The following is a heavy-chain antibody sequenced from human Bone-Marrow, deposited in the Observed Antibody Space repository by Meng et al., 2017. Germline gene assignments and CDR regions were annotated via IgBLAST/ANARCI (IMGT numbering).Heavy chain of an antibody. D-gene: IGHD6-6*01. CDR1: GGSFSGYY. Sequence: QVQLQPWGAGLLKPSEPLSLTCAVYGGSFSGYYWSWFRQPPGKGLEWIGEINHSGSTNYNPSLKSRVTISVDTSKNQFSLKLSSVTAADTAVYYCARGLRAARPLLFGYWGQGTLVTVSS. J-gene: IGHJ4*02. CDR3: ARGLRAARPLLFGY. V-gene: IGHV4-34*01. CDR2: INHSGST.